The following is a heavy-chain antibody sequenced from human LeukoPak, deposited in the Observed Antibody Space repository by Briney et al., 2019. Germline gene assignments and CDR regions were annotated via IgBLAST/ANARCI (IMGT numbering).Heavy chain of an antibody. CDR2: IIPIFGTA. V-gene: IGHV1-69*05. CDR3: ARDKDYGGIFGTFDY. D-gene: IGHD4/OR15-4a*01. J-gene: IGHJ4*02. CDR1: GGTFSSYA. Sequence: SVKVSCKASGGTFSSYAISWVRQAPGQGLEWMGGIIPIFGTANYAQKFQGRVTITTDESTSTAYMELSSLRSEDTAVYYCARDKDYGGIFGTFDYWGQGTLVTVSS.